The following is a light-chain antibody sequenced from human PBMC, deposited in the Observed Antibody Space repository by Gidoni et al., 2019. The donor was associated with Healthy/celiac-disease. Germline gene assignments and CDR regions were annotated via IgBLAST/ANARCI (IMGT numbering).Light chain of an antibody. CDR2: GKH. CDR1: SLRSYY. J-gene: IGLJ3*02. CDR3: NSRDSSGTEV. V-gene: IGLV3-19*01. Sequence: SSELTQDPAVSVALGQTVRITCQGDSLRSYYASWYQQKPGQDPVIVIYGKHNRPSGIPDRFSGSSSGNTASLTITGAQAEDEADYYCNSRDSSGTEVFGGGTKLTVL.